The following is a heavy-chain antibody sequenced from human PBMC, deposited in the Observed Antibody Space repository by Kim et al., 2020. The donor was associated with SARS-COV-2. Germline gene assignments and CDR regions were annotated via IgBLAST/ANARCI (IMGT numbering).Heavy chain of an antibody. CDR2: ISSSSSYI. CDR1: GFTFSSYS. D-gene: IGHD3-9*01. Sequence: GGSLRLSCAASGFTFSSYSMNWVRQAPGKGLEWVSSISSSSSYIYYADSVKGRFTISRDNAKNSLYLQMNSLRAEDTAVYYCARVLYYDILTGYYNVNSFDYWGQGTLVTVSS. V-gene: IGHV3-21*01. CDR3: ARVLYYDILTGYYNVNSFDY. J-gene: IGHJ4*02.